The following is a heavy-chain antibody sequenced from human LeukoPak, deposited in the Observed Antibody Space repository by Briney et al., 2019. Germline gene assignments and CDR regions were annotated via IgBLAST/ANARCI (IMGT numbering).Heavy chain of an antibody. CDR2: INPSGGST. CDR3: ARGLPGGSGSYLDYFDY. D-gene: IGHD3-10*01. V-gene: IGHV1-46*01. Sequence: ASVKVSCKASGYTFTSYYMHWVRQAPGQGLEWMGIINPSGGSTTYTQKFQGRVTMTRDTSTSTVYMELSSLRSEDTAVYYCARGLPGGSGSYLDYFDYWGQGTLVTVSS. J-gene: IGHJ4*02. CDR1: GYTFTSYY.